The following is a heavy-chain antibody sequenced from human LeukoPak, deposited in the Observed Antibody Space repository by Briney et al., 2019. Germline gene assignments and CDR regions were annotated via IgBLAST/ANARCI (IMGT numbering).Heavy chain of an antibody. Sequence: KPGGSLRLSCVVSGIPFSDYYVNWIRQAPGKGLEWISYISSSSSYTDYADSVKGRFTISRDNAKSALYLQMNSLRLEDTAVYYCAAGTAADFWGQGTLVTVSS. CDR2: ISSSSSYT. CDR1: GIPFSDYY. D-gene: IGHD6-13*01. CDR3: AAGTAADF. V-gene: IGHV3-11*03. J-gene: IGHJ4*02.